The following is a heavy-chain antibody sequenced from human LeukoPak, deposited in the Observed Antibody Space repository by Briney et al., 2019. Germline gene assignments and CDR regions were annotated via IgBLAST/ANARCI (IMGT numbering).Heavy chain of an antibody. CDR3: ARVGDGSGYYYSYYYYGMDV. CDR1: GGSISSYY. CDR2: IYYSGST. J-gene: IGHJ6*02. Sequence: SETLSLTCTVSGGSISSYYWSWIRQPPGKGLEWIGYIYYSGSTNYNPSLKSRVTISVDTSKNQFSLKLSSVTAADTAVYYCARVGDGSGYYYSYYYYGMDVWGQGTTVTVSS. D-gene: IGHD3-22*01. V-gene: IGHV4-59*01.